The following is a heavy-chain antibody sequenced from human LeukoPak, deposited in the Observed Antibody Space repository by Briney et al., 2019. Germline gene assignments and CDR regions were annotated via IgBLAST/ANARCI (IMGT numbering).Heavy chain of an antibody. Sequence: GGSLRLSCAASGFTFSGFAMSWVRQTPGKGLEWVSGISGSGDNTLYADSVKGRFTISRDNSKNTLYLEMNSLRAEDTAIYYCAKMKGHPLPKHYMDVWGQGTTVTVSS. CDR3: AKMKGHPLPKHYMDV. D-gene: IGHD1-26*01. CDR1: GFTFSGFA. V-gene: IGHV3-23*01. J-gene: IGHJ6*01. CDR2: ISGSGDNT.